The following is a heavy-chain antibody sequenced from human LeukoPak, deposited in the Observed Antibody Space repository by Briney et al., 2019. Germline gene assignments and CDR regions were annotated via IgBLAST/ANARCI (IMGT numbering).Heavy chain of an antibody. CDR2: IYYSGST. D-gene: IGHD2-15*01. J-gene: IGHJ3*02. CDR1: GGSISSYY. CDR3: ARAQRYCSGGSCYADAFDI. V-gene: IGHV4-59*01. Sequence: SETLSLTCSVSGGSISSYYWSWIRQPPGKRLEWIGYIYYSGSTDYNPSLKSRVTISVDTSKNQFSLKLSSVTAADTAVYYCARAQRYCSGGSCYADAFDIWGQGTMVTVSS.